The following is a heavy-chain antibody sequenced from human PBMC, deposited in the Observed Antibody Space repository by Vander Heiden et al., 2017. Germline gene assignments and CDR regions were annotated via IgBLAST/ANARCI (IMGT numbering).Heavy chain of an antibody. CDR2: ISAYNGNT. J-gene: IGHJ5*02. CDR1: GYTFTSYG. CDR3: ARDETPTTPIPSWFDP. D-gene: IGHD1-7*01. V-gene: IGHV1-18*01. Sequence: QVQLVQSGAEVKKPGASVTVSCQASGYTFTSYGISWVRQAPGQGLEWRGWISAYNGNTNYAQKLQGRVTMTTDTSTSTAYMELRSLRSDDTAVYYCARDETPTTPIPSWFDPWGQGTLVTVSS.